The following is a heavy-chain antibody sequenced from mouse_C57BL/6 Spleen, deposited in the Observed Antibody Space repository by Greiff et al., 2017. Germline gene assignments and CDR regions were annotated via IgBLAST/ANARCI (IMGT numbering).Heavy chain of an antibody. CDR2: INPYNGGT. CDR3: ATIYYDNDGAY. J-gene: IGHJ3*01. Sequence: LQQSGPVLVKPGASVKLSCKASGYTFTDYYMNWVEQSHGKSLEWSGVINPYNGGTSYNQQFKGKATLTVDKTSSTAYMEHNSLTTEDSAVYYCATIYYDNDGAYGGQGTLVTVSA. V-gene: IGHV1-19*01. D-gene: IGHD2-4*01. CDR1: GYTFTDYY.